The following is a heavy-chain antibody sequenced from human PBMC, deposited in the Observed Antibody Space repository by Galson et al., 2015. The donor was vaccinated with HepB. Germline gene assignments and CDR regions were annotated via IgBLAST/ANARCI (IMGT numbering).Heavy chain of an antibody. CDR1: GYTFTSYG. J-gene: IGHJ3*02. CDR3: AREMEYYYDSSSVHDAFDI. Sequence: SVKVSCKASGYTFTSYGISWVRQAPGQGLEWMGWISAYNGNTNYAQKLQGRVTMTTDTSTSTAYMELRSLRSDDTAVYYCAREMEYYYDSSSVHDAFDIWVQGKMVTVSS. D-gene: IGHD3-22*01. CDR2: ISAYNGNT. V-gene: IGHV1-18*01.